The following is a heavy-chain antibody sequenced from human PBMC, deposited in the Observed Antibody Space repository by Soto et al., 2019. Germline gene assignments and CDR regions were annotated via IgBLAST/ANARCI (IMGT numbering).Heavy chain of an antibody. J-gene: IGHJ4*02. Sequence: QVQLVQSGAEVKKPGASVKVSCKASGYTFTSYGISWVRQAPGQGLEWMGWISAYNGNTNYAQKLQGRVTMTTDTSTSTAYMELRSLRADDTAVYYCARFPSYYYDSSGYYFLDYCGQGTLVTVSS. D-gene: IGHD3-22*01. V-gene: IGHV1-18*01. CDR3: ARFPSYYYDSSGYYFLDY. CDR1: GYTFTSYG. CDR2: ISAYNGNT.